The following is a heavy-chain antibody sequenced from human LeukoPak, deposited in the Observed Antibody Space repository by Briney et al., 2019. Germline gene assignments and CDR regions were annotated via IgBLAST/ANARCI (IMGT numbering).Heavy chain of an antibody. J-gene: IGHJ6*03. CDR1: GFTLSSYS. CDR2: ISSSSSYI. Sequence: GGSLRLSCAASGFTLSSYSMNWVRQAPGKGLEWVSSISSSSSYIYYADSVKGRFTISRDNAKNSLYLQMNSLRAEDTAVYYCAIGRPDSYYYYMDVWGKGTTVTVSS. D-gene: IGHD1-14*01. V-gene: IGHV3-21*01. CDR3: AIGRPDSYYYYMDV.